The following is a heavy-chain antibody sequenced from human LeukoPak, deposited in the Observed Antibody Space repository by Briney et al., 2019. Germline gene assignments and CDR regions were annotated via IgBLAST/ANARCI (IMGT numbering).Heavy chain of an antibody. CDR3: ARAYYYDSSGYYPFDY. CDR1: GYIFTNYY. D-gene: IGHD3-22*01. CDR2: INPSGGST. Sequence: ASVKVSCKASGYIFTNYYMHWVRQAPGQGLEWMGIINPSGGSTSYAQEFQGRVTMTRDTSTSTVYMELSSLRSEDTAVYYCARAYYYDSSGYYPFDYWGQGTLVTVSS. J-gene: IGHJ4*02. V-gene: IGHV1-46*01.